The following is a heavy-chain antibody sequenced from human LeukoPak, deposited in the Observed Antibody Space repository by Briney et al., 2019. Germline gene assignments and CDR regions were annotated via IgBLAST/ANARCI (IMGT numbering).Heavy chain of an antibody. CDR3: ARHYDSTKSFDY. Sequence: GESLKISCKASGYSFTTYWIGWVRQMPGKGLEWMGIIYPSDSDTRNSPSFQGQVTISADKSISTAYLQWSSLKASDTAMYYCARHYDSTKSFDYWGQGTLVTVSS. D-gene: IGHD3-22*01. J-gene: IGHJ4*02. V-gene: IGHV5-51*01. CDR2: IYPSDSDT. CDR1: GYSFTTYW.